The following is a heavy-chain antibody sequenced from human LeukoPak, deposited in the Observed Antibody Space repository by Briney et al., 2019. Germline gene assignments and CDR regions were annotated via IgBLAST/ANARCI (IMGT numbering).Heavy chain of an antibody. CDR3: ARRFAWLLSYFDD. D-gene: IGHD3-22*01. CDR2: IYYSGAT. J-gene: IGHJ4*02. Sequence: SETLSLTCTVSGGSISSNSYYWGWIRQPPGKGLEWIGSIYYSGATYYNPSLKSRVTISVDTSKNQFSLKMSSVTAADTAVYFCARRFAWLLSYFDDWGQGTLVTVSS. V-gene: IGHV4-39*01. CDR1: GGSISSNSYY.